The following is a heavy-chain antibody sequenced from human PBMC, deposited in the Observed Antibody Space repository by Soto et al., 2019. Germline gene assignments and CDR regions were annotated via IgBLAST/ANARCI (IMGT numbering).Heavy chain of an antibody. CDR1: GGTFSSYA. J-gene: IGHJ4*02. CDR2: IIPIFGTA. CDR3: ASSADSSGWYYFEY. Sequence: QVQLVQSGAKVKKPGSSVKVSCKASGGTFSSYAISWVRQAPGQGLEWMGGIIPIFGTANYAQKFQGRVNITADESTSTAYMEMSRLKSEDTAVYYCASSADSSGWYYFEYWGQGTRVTVSS. V-gene: IGHV1-69*12. D-gene: IGHD6-19*01.